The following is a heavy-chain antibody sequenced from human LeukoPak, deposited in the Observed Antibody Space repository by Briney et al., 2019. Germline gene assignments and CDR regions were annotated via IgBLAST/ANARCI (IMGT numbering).Heavy chain of an antibody. D-gene: IGHD5-18*01. V-gene: IGHV4-59*01. CDR2: IYYTGST. Sequence: PSETLSLTCTVSGGSISTYYWSWIRQPPGKGLEWIGYIYYTGSTNYNPSLKSRVTISVDTSKNQFSLKLSSVTAADTAVYYCAREWRRRIQLWFRYYFDYWGQGTLVTVSS. CDR1: GGSISTYY. CDR3: AREWRRRIQLWFRYYFDY. J-gene: IGHJ4*02.